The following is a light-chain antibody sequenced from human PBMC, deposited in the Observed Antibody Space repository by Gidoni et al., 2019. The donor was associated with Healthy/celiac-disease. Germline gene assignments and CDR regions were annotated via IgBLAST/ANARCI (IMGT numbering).Light chain of an antibody. CDR3: QALDSSTYVV. J-gene: IGLJ2*01. CDR2: QDS. V-gene: IGLV3-1*01. CDR1: KLGDKY. Sequence: EELTQAPPVSVSPGQTASITCSGDKLGDKYACWYQQKPGQSPVLVIYQDSKRPSGIPERFSCSNSGNTATLTISGTQAMDVVYYYCQALDSSTYVVFGGGTKLTVL.